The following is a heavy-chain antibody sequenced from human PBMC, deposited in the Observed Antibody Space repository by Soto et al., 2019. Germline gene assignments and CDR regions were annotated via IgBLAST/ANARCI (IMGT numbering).Heavy chain of an antibody. J-gene: IGHJ6*02. CDR3: ARVLSYSSSSGAGHEYYGMDA. CDR2: IYYSGST. V-gene: IGHV4-59*01. CDR1: GGSISSYY. D-gene: IGHD6-6*01. Sequence: SETLSLTCTVSGGSISSYYWSWIRQPPGKGLEWIGYIYYSGSTNYNPSLKSRVTISVDTSKNQFSLKLSSVTAADTAVYYCARVLSYSSSSGAGHEYYGMDAWGPGTTVTVSS.